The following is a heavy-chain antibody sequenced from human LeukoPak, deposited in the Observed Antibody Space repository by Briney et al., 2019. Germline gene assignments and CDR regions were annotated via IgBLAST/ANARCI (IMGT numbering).Heavy chain of an antibody. CDR2: IYTSGST. Sequence: SETLSLTCTVSGGSISTYYWSWIRQPAGKGLEWIGRIYTSGSTNYNPSLKSRVTMSVDTSKNQFSLKLSSVTAADTAVYYCARVNYYDSSGYPHPYYYYYMDVWGKGTTVTISS. CDR3: ARVNYYDSSGYPHPYYYYYMDV. D-gene: IGHD3-22*01. V-gene: IGHV4-4*07. J-gene: IGHJ6*03. CDR1: GGSISTYY.